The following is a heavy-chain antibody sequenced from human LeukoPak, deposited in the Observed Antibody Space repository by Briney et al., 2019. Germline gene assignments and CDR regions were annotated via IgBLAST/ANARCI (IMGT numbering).Heavy chain of an antibody. CDR3: AKTTAGNSSGRNPGWPVDY. J-gene: IGHJ4*02. V-gene: IGHV3-23*01. D-gene: IGHD6-19*01. CDR2: VSGSGGIT. Sequence: TGGSLTLSCAASGFTFNSYAMTWVRHAPGKGLECVSHVSGSGGITYYADSVKGRFTIFRDNSKNTLYLQMNRLRADDTAVYYCAKTTAGNSSGRNPGWPVDYWGQGALVTVSS. CDR1: GFTFNSYA.